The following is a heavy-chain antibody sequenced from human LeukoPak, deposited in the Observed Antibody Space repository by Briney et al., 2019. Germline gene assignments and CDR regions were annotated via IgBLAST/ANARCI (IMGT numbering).Heavy chain of an antibody. V-gene: IGHV3-48*01. CDR2: ISSSSSSI. CDR1: GFTFSSYS. D-gene: IGHD2-8*01. CDR3: ARDMLVSLYASLDP. Sequence: PGGSLRLSCAASGFTFSSYSMSWVRQAPGKGLEWVSYISSSSSSIYYADSVRGRFTISRDNAKNSLYLQMNSLRAEDTAVYYCARDMLVSLYASLDPWGQGTLVTVSS. J-gene: IGHJ5*02.